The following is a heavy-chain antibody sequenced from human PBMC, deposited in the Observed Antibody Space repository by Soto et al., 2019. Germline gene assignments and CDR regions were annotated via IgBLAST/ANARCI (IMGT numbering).Heavy chain of an antibody. CDR1: GGSISSSSYY. Sequence: SETLSLTCTVSGGSISSSSYYWGWIRQPPGKGLEWIGSIYYSGSTYYNPSLKSRVTISVDTSKNQFSLKLSSVTAADTAVYYCARHKDSSGPSGGWFDPWGQGTLVTVSS. J-gene: IGHJ5*02. D-gene: IGHD3-22*01. V-gene: IGHV4-39*01. CDR2: IYYSGST. CDR3: ARHKDSSGPSGGWFDP.